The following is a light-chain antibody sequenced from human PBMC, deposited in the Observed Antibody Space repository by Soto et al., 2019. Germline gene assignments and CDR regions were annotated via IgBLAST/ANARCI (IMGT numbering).Light chain of an antibody. CDR3: QQYNHWPPLT. CDR2: GAS. V-gene: IGKV3-15*01. Sequence: EIVMTQSPATLSVSPGERATLSCRASQSVGRNLAWYQQKPGQAPRLLIYGASTRATGIPARLSGSGSGTESTLTISSLQSEDFAIYSCQQYNHWPPLTFGGGTKVEIK. CDR1: QSVGRN. J-gene: IGKJ4*01.